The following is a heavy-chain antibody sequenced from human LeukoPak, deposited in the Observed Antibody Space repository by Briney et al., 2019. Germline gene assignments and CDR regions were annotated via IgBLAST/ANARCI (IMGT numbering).Heavy chain of an antibody. D-gene: IGHD6-13*01. CDR1: GFTFSNAW. V-gene: IGHV3-15*01. Sequence: GGSLRLSCAASGFTFSNAWMSWVRQAPGKGLEWVGRIKSKTDGGTTEYAAPVKGRFTISRDDSKNTLYLQMNSLKTEDTAVYYCTTLTPIAAAGFFSYHYYMDVWGKGTKVNVSS. J-gene: IGHJ6*03. CDR2: IKSKTDGGTT. CDR3: TTLTPIAAAGFFSYHYYMDV.